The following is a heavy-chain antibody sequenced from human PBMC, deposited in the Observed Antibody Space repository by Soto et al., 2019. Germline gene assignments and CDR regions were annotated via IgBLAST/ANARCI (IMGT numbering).Heavy chain of an antibody. CDR1: GGTFSSYT. CDR3: ARKGIVVVPADDAFDI. CDR2: IIPILGIA. V-gene: IGHV1-69*02. Sequence: SVKVSCKASGGTFSSYTISWVRQAPGQGLEWMGRIIPILGIANYAQKFQGRVTITADKSTSTAYMELSSLRSEDTAVYYCARKGIVVVPADDAFDIWGQGTMVTVSS. J-gene: IGHJ3*02. D-gene: IGHD2-2*01.